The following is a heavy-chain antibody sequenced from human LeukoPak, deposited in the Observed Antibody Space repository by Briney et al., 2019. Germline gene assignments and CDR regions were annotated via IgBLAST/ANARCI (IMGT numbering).Heavy chain of an antibody. V-gene: IGHV1-18*01. CDR1: GYTFTSYG. J-gene: IGHJ3*02. CDR2: ISAYNGNT. Sequence: ASVKVSCKASGYTFTSYGISWVRQAPGQGLEWMGWISAYNGNTNYAQKLQGRVTMTTDTSTSTAYMELRSLRSDDTAVYYCARTAWRLAGYEGYGDYEGAFDIWGQGTMVTVSS. D-gene: IGHD4-17*01. CDR3: ARTAWRLAGYEGYGDYEGAFDI.